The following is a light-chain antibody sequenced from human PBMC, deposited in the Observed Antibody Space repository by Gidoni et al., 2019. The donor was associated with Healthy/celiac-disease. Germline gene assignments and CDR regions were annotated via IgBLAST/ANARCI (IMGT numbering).Light chain of an antibody. CDR2: LGS. CDR1: QSLLHSTGHNY. CDR3: MQALQTPPT. Sequence: DIVMTQSPLSLPVTPGEPASISCRTSQSLLHSTGHNYLDWYLQKPGQSPQLLIYLGSNRASGVPDRFSGSGSGTDFTLKISRVEAEDVGVYYCMQALQTPPTFGQGTKVEIK. V-gene: IGKV2-28*01. J-gene: IGKJ1*01.